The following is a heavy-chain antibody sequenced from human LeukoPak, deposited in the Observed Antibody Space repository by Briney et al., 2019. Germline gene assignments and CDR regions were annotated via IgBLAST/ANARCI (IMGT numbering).Heavy chain of an antibody. CDR1: GGSISSYY. V-gene: IGHV4-4*09. CDR3: ALGGVIPDY. Sequence: SEALSLTCTVSGGSISSYYWSWIRQPPGKGLEWIGYIYTSGSTNYNPSLKSRVTISVDTSKNQFSLKLSSVTAADTAVYYCALGGVIPDYWGQGTLVTVSS. J-gene: IGHJ4*02. CDR2: IYTSGST. D-gene: IGHD3-22*01.